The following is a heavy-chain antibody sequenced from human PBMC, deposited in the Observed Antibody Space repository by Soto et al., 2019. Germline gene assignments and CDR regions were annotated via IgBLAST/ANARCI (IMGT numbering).Heavy chain of an antibody. CDR3: ARDQYGDSGYYYYGMDV. J-gene: IGHJ6*02. CDR2: IWYDGSNK. CDR1: GFTFSSYG. Sequence: QVQLVESGGGVVQPGRSLRLSCAASGFTFSSYGMHWVRQAPGKGLEWVAVIWYDGSNKYYADSVKGRFTISRDNSKNTLYLQMTSLRAEDTAVYYCARDQYGDSGYYYYGMDVWGQGTTVTVSS. D-gene: IGHD4-17*01. V-gene: IGHV3-33*01.